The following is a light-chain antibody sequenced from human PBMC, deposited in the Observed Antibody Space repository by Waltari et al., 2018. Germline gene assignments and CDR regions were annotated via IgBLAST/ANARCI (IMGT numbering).Light chain of an antibody. CDR1: SSDVGGYNY. J-gene: IGLJ3*02. V-gene: IGLV2-14*03. CDR2: DVN. Sequence: HSALAQPASVSGSPGQSITISCTGTSSDVGGYNYVSCYQQHPGKAPRLMIYDVNNRPSGVSNRFSGSKSGNTASLTISGLQAEDEADYYCSSFTRTNSWVFGGGTKLTVL. CDR3: SSFTRTNSWV.